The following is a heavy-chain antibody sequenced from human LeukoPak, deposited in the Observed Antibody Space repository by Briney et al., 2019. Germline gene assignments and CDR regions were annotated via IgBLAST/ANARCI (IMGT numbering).Heavy chain of an antibody. CDR1: GFTFSSYA. CDR3: ATDVGTVFFDN. CDR2: IDTSGGST. D-gene: IGHD3/OR15-3a*01. J-gene: IGHJ4*02. V-gene: IGHV3-23*01. Sequence: HSGGSLRLSCAASGFTFSSYAMAWVRQTPGKGLEWVSTIDTSGGSTHYADSVKGRFTISRDNSKNTMYLQMNSLRVEDTAIYYCATDVGTVFFDNWGQGTVVTVSS.